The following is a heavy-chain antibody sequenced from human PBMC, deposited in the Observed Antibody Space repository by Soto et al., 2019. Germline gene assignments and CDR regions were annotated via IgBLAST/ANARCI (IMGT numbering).Heavy chain of an antibody. V-gene: IGHV1-69*01. D-gene: IGHD6-19*01. J-gene: IGHJ5*02. CDR2: IIPIFVTA. Sequence: QVQLVQSGAEVKKPGSSVKVSCKASGGTFSSYAISWVRQAPGQGLEWMGGIIPIFVTANYAQKFQGRVTIPADESTSTAYMELSSLRSEDMAVYDCADSGVVAGTSWFDPWGQGTLVTVSS. CDR1: GGTFSSYA. CDR3: ADSGVVAGTSWFDP.